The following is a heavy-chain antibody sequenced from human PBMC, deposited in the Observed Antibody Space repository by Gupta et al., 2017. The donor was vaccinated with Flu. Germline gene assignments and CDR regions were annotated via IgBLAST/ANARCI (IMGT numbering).Heavy chain of an antibody. CDR3: ARDQLMVYARASYYYYGMGV. J-gene: IGHJ6*02. V-gene: IGHV1-18*01. CDR2: ISAYNGNR. CDR1: GSTFTSYG. Sequence: QFQLAQSGAEVKKPGASVQVSCKASGSTFTSYGLRWVRQAPGQGLEWMGWISAYNGNRNYAQKQQGRGTMTTDTSTSTDYMELRSRRSEAAAVYYCARDQLMVYARASYYYYGMGVGGQGTTVTVCS. D-gene: IGHD2-8*01.